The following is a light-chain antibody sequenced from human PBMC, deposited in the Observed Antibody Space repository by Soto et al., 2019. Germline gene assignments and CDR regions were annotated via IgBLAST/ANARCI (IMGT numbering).Light chain of an antibody. CDR2: GAS. J-gene: IGKJ5*01. CDR3: QQYGS. Sequence: VLTQSPGARSLAPGERPTLACRASQTVTNNYLVWYQQNPGQAPRLLTFGASSRPTGIPDRFSGSGSGTDFTLTISRLEPEDFAVHYCQQYGSFGQGTRLEIK. V-gene: IGKV3-20*01. CDR1: QTVTNNY.